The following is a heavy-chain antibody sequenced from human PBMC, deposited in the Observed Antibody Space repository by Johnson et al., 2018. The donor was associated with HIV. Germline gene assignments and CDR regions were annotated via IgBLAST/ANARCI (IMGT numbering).Heavy chain of an antibody. V-gene: IGHV3-7*04. D-gene: IGHD1-26*01. CDR1: GFTFSSYW. CDR2: IKQDGSET. J-gene: IGHJ3*01. CDR3: VRDFGHWEYAFGF. Sequence: MLLVESGGGLVQPGGSLRLSCAASGFTFSSYWMSWVRQAPGKGLEWVANIKQDGSETYYGDSVKGRLTISRNNAKHALYRQMNSLRVEDTAMYYCVRDFGHWEYAFGFWGRGTKVTVSS.